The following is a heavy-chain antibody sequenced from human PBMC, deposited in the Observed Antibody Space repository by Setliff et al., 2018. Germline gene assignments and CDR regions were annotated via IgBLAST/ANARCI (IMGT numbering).Heavy chain of an antibody. D-gene: IGHD3-3*01. Sequence: SETLSLTCTVSGGSISSSSYYWGWIRQPPGKGLEWIGSIYYSGSTYYNPSLKSRVTISVDTSKNQFSLKLSSVTAADTAVYYCATDSSDYDFWSGYSRPFGYWGQGTLVTVS. CDR1: GGSISSSSYY. J-gene: IGHJ4*02. V-gene: IGHV4-39*01. CDR3: ATDSSDYDFWSGYSRPFGY. CDR2: IYYSGST.